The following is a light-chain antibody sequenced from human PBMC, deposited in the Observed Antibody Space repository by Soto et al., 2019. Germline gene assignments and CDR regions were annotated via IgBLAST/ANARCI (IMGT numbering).Light chain of an antibody. CDR1: QSLGSGY. Sequence: EIVLRQSPGTLSLSPGDRATLSCRASQSLGSGYLAWYQQKPGQAPRILIYAASTRATGIPDRFSGSGSGTDFSLTISRLEPEDFAVYYCQQYDTSPRTFGQGTKVDI. V-gene: IGKV3-20*01. CDR3: QQYDTSPRT. J-gene: IGKJ1*01. CDR2: AAS.